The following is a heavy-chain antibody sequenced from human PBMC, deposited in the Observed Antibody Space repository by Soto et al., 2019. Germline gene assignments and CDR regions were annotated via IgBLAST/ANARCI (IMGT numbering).Heavy chain of an antibody. V-gene: IGHV5-51*01. D-gene: IGHD6-6*01. CDR2: IYPGDSDT. Sequence: GESLKISCKGSGYSFTSYWIGWVRQMPGKGLEWMGIIYPGDSDTRYSPSFQGQVTISADKSISTAYLQWSSLKASGTAMYYCARQDSSSSWNYYYYGMDVWGQGTTVTVSS. CDR1: GYSFTSYW. CDR3: ARQDSSSSWNYYYYGMDV. J-gene: IGHJ6*02.